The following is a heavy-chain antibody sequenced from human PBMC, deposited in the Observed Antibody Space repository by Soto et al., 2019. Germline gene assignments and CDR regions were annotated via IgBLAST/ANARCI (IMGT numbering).Heavy chain of an antibody. CDR1: GFTFSACA. D-gene: IGHD2-21*02. CDR2: ISSDGSNY. CDR3: AKEVGKAMTAITNWHFDL. V-gene: IGHV3-30*18. J-gene: IGHJ2*01. Sequence: VQLVESGGGVVQPGRSQRLSCAASGFTFSACAMHWFRQSPGKGLEWVAVISSDGSNYYYEDSVKGRFTISRDNSKNTLYLQMDSLSAEDTAVYYCAKEVGKAMTAITNWHFDLWGRGTLVTVAS.